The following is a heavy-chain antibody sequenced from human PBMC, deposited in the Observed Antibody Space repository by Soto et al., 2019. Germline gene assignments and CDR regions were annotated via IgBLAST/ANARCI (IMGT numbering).Heavy chain of an antibody. V-gene: IGHV3-11*01. J-gene: IGHJ4*02. Sequence: GGSLRLSCAASGFTFSDYYMSWIRQAPGKGLEWVSYISSSGSTIYYADSVKGRFTISRDNAKNSLFLQMNSLRAEDTAVYYCARGYYWSGGSXYSRLYYFDYWGQGTPVTVSS. CDR2: ISSSGSTI. CDR1: GFTFSDYY. CDR3: ARGYYWSGGSXYSRLYYFDY. D-gene: IGHD2-15*01.